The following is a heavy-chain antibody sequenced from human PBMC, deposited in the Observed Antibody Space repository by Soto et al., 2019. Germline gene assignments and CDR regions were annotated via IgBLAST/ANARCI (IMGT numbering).Heavy chain of an antibody. Sequence: EVQLVESGGGLVQPGGSLRLSGAASGFTFSSYWMHWVRQAPGKGLVWVSRINSDGSSTSYADSVKGRFTISRDNAKNTLYLQMSSLRAEDTAVYYCARGLKGYYGVDVWGQGTTVTVSS. J-gene: IGHJ6*02. D-gene: IGHD3-16*01. CDR3: ARGLKGYYGVDV. CDR2: INSDGSST. V-gene: IGHV3-74*01. CDR1: GFTFSSYW.